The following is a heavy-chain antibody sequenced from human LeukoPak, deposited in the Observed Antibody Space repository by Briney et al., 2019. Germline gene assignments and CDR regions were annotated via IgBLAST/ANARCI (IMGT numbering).Heavy chain of an antibody. CDR2: ISYDGSNK. J-gene: IGHJ4*02. CDR1: GFTFSSYA. CDR3: AREPKVGATGRTYFDY. D-gene: IGHD1-26*01. Sequence: GRSLRLSCAASGFTFSSYAMHWVRQAPGKGLEWVAVISYDGSNKYYADSVKGRFTISRDNSKNTLYLQMNSLRAEDTAVYYCAREPKVGATGRTYFDYWGQGTLVTVSS. V-gene: IGHV3-30-3*01.